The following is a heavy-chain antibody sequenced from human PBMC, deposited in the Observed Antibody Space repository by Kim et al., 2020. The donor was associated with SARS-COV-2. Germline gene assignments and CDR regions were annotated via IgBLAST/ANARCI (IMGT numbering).Heavy chain of an antibody. J-gene: IGHJ6*02. D-gene: IGHD2-2*01. Sequence: GSLRLSCSASGFTFSSYAMHWVRQAPGKGLEWVAVISYDGSNKYYADSVKGRFTISRDNSKNTLYLQMNSLRAEDTAVYYCARDTDVVPAAMWGYYYYYSGMVVWGQGTTVTVSS. CDR1: GFTFSSYA. CDR3: ARDTDVVPAAMWGYYYYYSGMVV. V-gene: IGHV3-30*04. CDR2: ISYDGSNK.